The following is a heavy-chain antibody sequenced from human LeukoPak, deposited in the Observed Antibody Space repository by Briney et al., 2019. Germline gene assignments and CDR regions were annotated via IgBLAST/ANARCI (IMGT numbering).Heavy chain of an antibody. D-gene: IGHD1-14*01. CDR1: GFTFSNYA. Sequence: GGSLRLSCAGSGFTFSNYAMSWVRQAPGKGLEWVSGISIGGDYTYYADSVKGRFTISRDNSKNTLSLQMSNLRAEDTAIYYCAKLHSATITADFDHWGQGTLVTVSS. V-gene: IGHV3-23*01. CDR2: ISIGGDYT. J-gene: IGHJ4*02. CDR3: AKLHSATITADFDH.